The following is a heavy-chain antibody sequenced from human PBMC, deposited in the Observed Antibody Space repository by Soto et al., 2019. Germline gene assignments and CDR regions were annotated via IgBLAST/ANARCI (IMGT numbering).Heavy chain of an antibody. D-gene: IGHD3-9*01. V-gene: IGHV3-20*04. CDR1: GVTFVDYG. Sequence: GGSLRLSCAASGVTFVDYGMNWVRQATGKGLEWVSGINRNGGSLGYADSVKGRFTISTDNVKNSLYLQMNSLRAEDTALYYCARLGGTGYYAGSVYWGQGTQVTVSS. J-gene: IGHJ4*02. CDR2: INRNGGSL. CDR3: ARLGGTGYYAGSVY.